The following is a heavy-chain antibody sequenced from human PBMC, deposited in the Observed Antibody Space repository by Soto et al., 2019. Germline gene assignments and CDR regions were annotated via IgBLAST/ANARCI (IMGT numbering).Heavy chain of an antibody. J-gene: IGHJ4*02. CDR1: GGYFSGYY. CDR2: INYSGST. CDR3: TRDRPGPQHYFDY. V-gene: IGHV4-34*01. D-gene: IGHD6-6*01. Sequence: PSVTLPLTCAVYGGYFSGYYWSWIRKTPGKGLEWIGEINYSGSTNYNPSLKSRVTISVDTSKNQFSLKLSSVTAADTAVYYCTRDRPGPQHYFDYWDQGTLVTVSS.